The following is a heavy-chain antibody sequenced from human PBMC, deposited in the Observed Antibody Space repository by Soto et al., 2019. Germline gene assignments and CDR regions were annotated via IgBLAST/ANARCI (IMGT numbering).Heavy chain of an antibody. Sequence: PGGSLRLSCAASGFTLSGYAMDWVRQAPGKGLEYVSGISSNGVGTYYANSVQGRFTISRDNSKNTVYLQMGSPRPEDMAVYYCARRARPDFYYMDVWGKGTTVTVSS. CDR3: ARRARPDFYYMDV. V-gene: IGHV3-64*01. CDR2: ISSNGVGT. CDR1: GFTLSGYA. D-gene: IGHD6-6*01. J-gene: IGHJ6*03.